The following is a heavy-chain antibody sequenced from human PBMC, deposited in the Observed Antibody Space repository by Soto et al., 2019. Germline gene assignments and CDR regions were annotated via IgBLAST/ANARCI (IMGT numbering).Heavy chain of an antibody. V-gene: IGHV4-39*01. Sequence: SETLSLTXTVSGGSISSSSYYWGWIRQPPGKGLEWIGSIYYSGSTYYNPSLKSRVTISVDTSKNQFSLKLSSVTAADTAVYYCARHCSGGSCYSWGGEHQFDPWGQGTLVTVSS. D-gene: IGHD2-15*01. CDR1: GGSISSSSYY. CDR3: ARHCSGGSCYSWGGEHQFDP. J-gene: IGHJ5*02. CDR2: IYYSGST.